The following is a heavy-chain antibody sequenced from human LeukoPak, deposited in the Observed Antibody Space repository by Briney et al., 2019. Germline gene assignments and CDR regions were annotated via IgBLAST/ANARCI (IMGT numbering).Heavy chain of an antibody. Sequence: PGGSLRLSCAASGFTVSSNYMNWVRQAPGKGLEWISVIYSGGSTYYADSVKGRFTISRDTSKNTLYLQMNSLRAEDTAVYYCARGGYSYGIFDYWGQGTLVTVSS. D-gene: IGHD5-18*01. CDR1: GFTVSSNY. CDR3: ARGGYSYGIFDY. V-gene: IGHV3-53*01. CDR2: IYSGGST. J-gene: IGHJ4*02.